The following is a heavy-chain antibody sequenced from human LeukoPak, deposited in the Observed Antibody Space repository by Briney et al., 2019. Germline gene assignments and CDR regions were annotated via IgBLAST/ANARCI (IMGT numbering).Heavy chain of an antibody. CDR1: GGSISTYY. D-gene: IGHD6-19*01. CDR3: ARGVDSGWPHFDY. Sequence: SETLSLTCTVSGGSISTYYWSWIRQPPGKGLEWIGYISNSGRANNNPSLNSRVTISLNTSKNQFSLKLSSVTAADTAMYYCARGVDSGWPHFDYWGQGTQVAVSS. V-gene: IGHV4-4*08. CDR2: ISNSGRA. J-gene: IGHJ4*02.